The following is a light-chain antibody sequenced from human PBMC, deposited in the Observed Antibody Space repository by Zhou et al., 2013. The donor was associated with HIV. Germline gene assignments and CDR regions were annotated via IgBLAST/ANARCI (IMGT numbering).Light chain of an antibody. CDR2: GAS. CDR3: QQRRHGSGYS. J-gene: IGKJ2*03. CDR1: QSVSGT. Sequence: EIVMTQSPATLSVSPGERATLSCRASQSVSGTLAWYQQKPGQAPRLLIHGASTRATGVPARFSGNGSGTEFTLTISSLQSEDFAVYYCQQRRHGSGYSFGQGTKLEIK. V-gene: IGKV3-15*01.